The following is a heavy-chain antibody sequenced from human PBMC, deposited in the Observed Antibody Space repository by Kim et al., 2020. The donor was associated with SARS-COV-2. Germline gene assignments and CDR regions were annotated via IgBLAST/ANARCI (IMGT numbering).Heavy chain of an antibody. CDR3: ARHDDRKQNFDY. D-gene: IGHD3-22*01. J-gene: IGHJ4*02. Sequence: GGSLRLSCAASGFSFSDSAMHWVRQASGKGLEWVGRVTTKPKNYATAYAASVKGRFTISRDDSKNTAYLQMNSLKTEDTAVYYCARHDDRKQNFDYWGQGTLVTVSS. V-gene: IGHV3-73*01. CDR2: VTTKPKNYAT. CDR1: GFSFSDSA.